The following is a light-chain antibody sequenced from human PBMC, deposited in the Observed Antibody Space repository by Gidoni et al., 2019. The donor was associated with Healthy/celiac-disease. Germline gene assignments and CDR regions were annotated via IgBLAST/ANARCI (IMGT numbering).Light chain of an antibody. Sequence: EIVMTQSPATLSVSPGERATLSFRASQSVSSNLAWYQQKPGQAPRLLIYGASTRATGIPARFSGSGSGKEFTLTISSLQSEDVAVYYCQQYNNWPPWTFGQGTKVEIK. V-gene: IGKV3-15*01. CDR1: QSVSSN. CDR3: QQYNNWPPWT. CDR2: GAS. J-gene: IGKJ1*01.